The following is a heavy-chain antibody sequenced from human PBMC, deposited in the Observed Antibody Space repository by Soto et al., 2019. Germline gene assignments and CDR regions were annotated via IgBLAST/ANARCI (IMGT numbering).Heavy chain of an antibody. CDR1: GCSISSSSYY. V-gene: IGHV4-39*01. Sequence: SEILSLPCPVSGCSISSSSYYWGWIRQPPGKGLEWIGSIYYSGSTYYNPSLKSRVTISVDTSKNQFSLKLSSVTAADTAVYYCARQGVQYSSGWYGDYYYGMDVWGQGTTVTVSS. D-gene: IGHD6-19*01. CDR3: ARQGVQYSSGWYGDYYYGMDV. J-gene: IGHJ6*02. CDR2: IYYSGST.